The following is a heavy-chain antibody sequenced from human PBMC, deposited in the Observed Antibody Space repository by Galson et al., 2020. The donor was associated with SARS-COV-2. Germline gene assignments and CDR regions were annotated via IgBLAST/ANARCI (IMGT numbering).Heavy chain of an antibody. CDR3: SKALGQSIAATRAAGLDP. CDR2: ISYDGSNK. Sequence: GGSLRLSCAASGFPFSNYGMHWVRQAPGKGLEWVAVISYDGSNKYYADSVKGRFTISRDNSKNTLYRQMNGLRAEDTAVYYCSKALGQSIAATRAAGLDPWGQGTLVTVSS. V-gene: IGHV3-30*18. D-gene: IGHD6-6*01. CDR1: GFPFSNYG. J-gene: IGHJ5*02.